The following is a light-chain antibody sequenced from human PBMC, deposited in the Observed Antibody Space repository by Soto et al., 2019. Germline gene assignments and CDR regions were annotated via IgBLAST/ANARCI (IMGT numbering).Light chain of an antibody. Sequence: QSVLTQPPSVSGAPGQRVTISCTGSSSNIGAGYDVHWYLQLPGTAPKLLIYGNTNRPSGVPDRFSGSKSGSSAPLAITGLQAEDEADYYCQSHDSSLHASVFGTGTKVTV. J-gene: IGLJ1*01. V-gene: IGLV1-40*01. CDR3: QSHDSSLHASV. CDR1: SSNIGAGYD. CDR2: GNT.